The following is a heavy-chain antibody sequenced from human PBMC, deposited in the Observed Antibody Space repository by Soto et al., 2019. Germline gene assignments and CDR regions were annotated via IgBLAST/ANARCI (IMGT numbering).Heavy chain of an antibody. D-gene: IGHD3-10*01. CDR1: GGSISSYY. V-gene: IGHV4-59*01. J-gene: IGHJ4*02. Sequence: SETLSLTCTVSGGSISSYYWSWIRQPPGKGLEWLGYIYYSGSTNYNPSLKSRVTISVDTSKNQFSLKLSSVTAAATAVYYCARTYYYGSGSLYYFDYWGQGTLVTVSS. CDR2: IYYSGST. CDR3: ARTYYYGSGSLYYFDY.